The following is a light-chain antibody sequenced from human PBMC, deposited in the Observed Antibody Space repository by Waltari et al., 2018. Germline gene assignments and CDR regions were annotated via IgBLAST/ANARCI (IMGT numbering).Light chain of an antibody. J-gene: IGLJ3*02. CDR3: QSYHAGNPWV. CDR2: ADD. CDR1: SGSIASNY. V-gene: IGLV6-57*03. Sequence: NFMLTQPHSVSESPGRTVTISCTRSSGSIASNYVQWYQQRPGSAPTTVIYADDQRPPGVPHRFSGSIDSSSNSASLTISGLKTEDEADYYCQSYHAGNPWVFGGGTRLTVV.